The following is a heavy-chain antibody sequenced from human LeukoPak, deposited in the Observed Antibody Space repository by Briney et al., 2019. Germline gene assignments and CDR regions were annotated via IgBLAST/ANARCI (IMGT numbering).Heavy chain of an antibody. CDR1: GFTFDSYA. CDR3: AKEDSSSWFNTLKYYFDY. V-gene: IGHV3-23*01. CDR2: ISASGDTT. J-gene: IGHJ4*02. D-gene: IGHD6-13*01. Sequence: PGGSLRLSCAASGFTFDSYAMTWVRQAPGKGLDYVSSISASGDTTYYADSVKGRFTISRDNSKNTLYLQMNSLRAEDTAVYYCAKEDSSSWFNTLKYYFDYWGQGTLVTVSS.